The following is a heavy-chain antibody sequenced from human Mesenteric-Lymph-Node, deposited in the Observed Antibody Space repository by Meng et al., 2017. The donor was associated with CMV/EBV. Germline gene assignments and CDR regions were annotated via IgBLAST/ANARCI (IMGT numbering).Heavy chain of an antibody. D-gene: IGHD2-2*01. Sequence: GGSLRLSCAASGFTFSSYSMNWVRQAPGKGLEWVSSISSSSSYIYYADSVKGRFTISRDNAKNSLYLQMNSLRAEDTAVYYCARDLGGDCSSTSCYELVRLHYYYYYYGMDVWGQGTTVTVSS. CDR2: ISSSSSYI. V-gene: IGHV3-21*01. J-gene: IGHJ6*02. CDR1: GFTFSSYS. CDR3: ARDLGGDCSSTSCYELVRLHYYYYYYGMDV.